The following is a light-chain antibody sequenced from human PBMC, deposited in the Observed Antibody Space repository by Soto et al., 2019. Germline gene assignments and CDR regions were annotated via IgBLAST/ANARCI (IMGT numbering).Light chain of an antibody. CDR3: QHRHN. J-gene: IGKJ3*01. V-gene: IGKV3-11*01. CDR1: QSVSRD. Sequence: DIVLTQSPATLSLSPGERATLSCRASQSVSRDFAWYQQKRGQAPRLLIYDASNRATGIPARFSGSGSGTEFTLTISSLQPEDFAVYYCQHRHNFGPGTKVDFK. CDR2: DAS.